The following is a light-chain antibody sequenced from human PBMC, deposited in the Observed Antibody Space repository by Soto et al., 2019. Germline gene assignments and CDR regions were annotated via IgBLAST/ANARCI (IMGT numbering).Light chain of an antibody. V-gene: IGKV3-20*01. CDR1: QSVSSSY. J-gene: IGKJ1*01. CDR3: QQYGNSPQT. Sequence: EIVFTQSPGTLSFSPGERATLSCRASQSVSSSYLAWYQQKPGQAPRLLIHGASSRATGIPDRFSGSGSGTDFTLTISSLEPEDFAVFYCQQYGNSPQTFGQGTKVDIK. CDR2: GAS.